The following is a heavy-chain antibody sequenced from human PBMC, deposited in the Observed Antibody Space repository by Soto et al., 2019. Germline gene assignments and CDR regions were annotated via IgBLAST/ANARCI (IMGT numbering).Heavy chain of an antibody. D-gene: IGHD5-18*01. CDR2: ISESVGST. V-gene: IGHV3-23*01. Sequence: EVQLLESGGGLVQPGGSLRLSCAASGFTFSSYAMSWVRQAPGKGLEWVSAISESVGSTYYADFVKGRFTISRDIAKNSLYLQMNSLRAEDTAIYYCARGQRGYTYGYSDYWGQGTLVTVSS. J-gene: IGHJ4*02. CDR1: GFTFSSYA. CDR3: ARGQRGYTYGYSDY.